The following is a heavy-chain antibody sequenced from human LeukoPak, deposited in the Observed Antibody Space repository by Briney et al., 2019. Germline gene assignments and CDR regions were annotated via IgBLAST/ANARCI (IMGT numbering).Heavy chain of an antibody. D-gene: IGHD3-3*01. V-gene: IGHV4-34*01. Sequence: SETLSLTCAVYGGSFIGYYWSWIRQPPGKGLEWIGEINHSGSTNYNPSLKSRVTISVDTSKNQFSLKLSSVTAADTAVYYCASARNDFWSGYRLDYYGMDVWGQGTTVTVSS. CDR2: INHSGST. J-gene: IGHJ6*02. CDR1: GGSFIGYY. CDR3: ASARNDFWSGYRLDYYGMDV.